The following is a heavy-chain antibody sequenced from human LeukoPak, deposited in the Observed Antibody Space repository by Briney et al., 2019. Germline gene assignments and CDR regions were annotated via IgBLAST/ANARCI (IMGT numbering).Heavy chain of an antibody. D-gene: IGHD3-22*01. V-gene: IGHV4-38-2*01. J-gene: IGHJ2*01. CDR2: IYHSGST. CDR3: ARSARYYYDSSGYYLYWYFDL. Sequence: PSETLSLTCAVSGYSISSGYYWGWIRQPPGKGLEWIGSIYHSGSTYYNPSLKSRVTISVDTSKNQFSLKLSSVTAADTAVYYCARSARYYYDSSGYYLYWYFDLWGRGTLVTVSS. CDR1: GYSISSGYY.